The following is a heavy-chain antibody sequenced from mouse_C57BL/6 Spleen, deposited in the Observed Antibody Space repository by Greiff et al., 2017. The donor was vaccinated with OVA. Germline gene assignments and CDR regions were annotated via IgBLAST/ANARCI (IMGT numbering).Heavy chain of an antibody. CDR2: ISYSGST. Sequence: DVQLVESGPGLAKPSQTLSLTCSVTGYSITSDYWNWIRQFPGNKLEYMGYISYSGSTYYNPSLKSRISITRDTSKNQYYLQLNSVTTEDTATYYCARSDYSNYFDYWGQGTTLTVSS. CDR3: ARSDYSNYFDY. D-gene: IGHD2-5*01. J-gene: IGHJ2*01. V-gene: IGHV3-8*01. CDR1: GYSITSDY.